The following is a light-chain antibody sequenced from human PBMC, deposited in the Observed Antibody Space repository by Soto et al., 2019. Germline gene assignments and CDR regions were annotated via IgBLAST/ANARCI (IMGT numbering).Light chain of an antibody. CDR1: QSVSSN. J-gene: IGKJ5*01. V-gene: IGKV3-15*01. CDR2: GAS. Sequence: EIMMTQSPATLSVSPGERATLSCRASQSVSSNLAWYQQKPGQAPRLLIYGASTRATGIPARFSGSGSGTDFTLTISSLQSEDFAVYYCQQYYNWPRTFGQGTRLEIK. CDR3: QQYYNWPRT.